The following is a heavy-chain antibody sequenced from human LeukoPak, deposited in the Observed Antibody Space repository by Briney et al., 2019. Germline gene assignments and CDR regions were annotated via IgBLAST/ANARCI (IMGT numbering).Heavy chain of an antibody. D-gene: IGHD3-3*01. CDR2: ISSSSSYI. CDR3: AIEYYDFWSGYYEYYFDY. J-gene: IGHJ4*02. V-gene: IGHV3-21*01. CDR1: GFTFSSYS. Sequence: PGGSLRLSCAASGFTFSSYSMNWVRQAPGKGLEWVSSISSSSSYIYYADSVKGRFTISRDNAKNSLYLQMNSLRAEDTAVYYCAIEYYDFWSGYYEYYFDYWGQGTLVTVSS.